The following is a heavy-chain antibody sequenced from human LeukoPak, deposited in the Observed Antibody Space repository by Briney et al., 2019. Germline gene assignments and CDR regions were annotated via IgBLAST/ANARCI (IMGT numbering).Heavy chain of an antibody. J-gene: IGHJ4*02. Sequence: SETLSLTCAVSGGSISSGGYSWSWIRQPPGKGLEWIGYIYHSGSTYYNPSLKSRVTISVDRSKNQFSLKLSSVTAADTAVYYCAGIAAAGTGYYFDYWSQGTLVTVSS. CDR3: AGIAAAGTGYYFDY. CDR1: GGSISSGGYS. D-gene: IGHD6-13*01. CDR2: IYHSGST. V-gene: IGHV4-30-2*01.